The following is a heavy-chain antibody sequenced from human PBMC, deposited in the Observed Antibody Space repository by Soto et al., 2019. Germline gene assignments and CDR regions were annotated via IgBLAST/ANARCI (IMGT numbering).Heavy chain of an antibody. J-gene: IGHJ5*02. CDR1: GGSISSYY. D-gene: IGHD1-1*01. V-gene: IGHV4-59*01. Sequence: PSETLSLTCTVSGGSISSYYWSWIRQPPGKGPEWIGYIYYSGSTNYNPSLKSRVTISVDTSKNQFSLKLSSVTAADTAVYYCARVADWNDGNWFDPWGQGTLVTVS. CDR2: IYYSGST. CDR3: ARVADWNDGNWFDP.